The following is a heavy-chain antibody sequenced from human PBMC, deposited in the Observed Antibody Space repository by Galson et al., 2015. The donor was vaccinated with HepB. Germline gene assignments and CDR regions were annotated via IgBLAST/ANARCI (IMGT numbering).Heavy chain of an antibody. CDR3: ATGGPRGQMAIIVGVSYYFDF. D-gene: IGHD5-24*01. CDR2: IIPIFGTA. J-gene: IGHJ4*02. Sequence: SVKVSCKASGGTFSSYAITWVRQAPGQGLEWMGGIIPIFGTANYAQKFQGRVTITADESTSTAYMGLSSLRPEDTAVYYCATGGPRGQMAIIVGVSYYFDFWGQGTLVTVSS. CDR1: GGTFSSYA. V-gene: IGHV1-69*13.